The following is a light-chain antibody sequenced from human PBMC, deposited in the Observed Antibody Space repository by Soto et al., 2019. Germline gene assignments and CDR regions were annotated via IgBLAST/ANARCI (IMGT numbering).Light chain of an antibody. CDR2: GNT. V-gene: IGLV1-40*01. Sequence: QSVLTQPPSVSGAPGQRVTISCTGINSNIGAGFDVHWYQQLPGTAPKLLIYGNTIRPSGVPDRFSGSKSGTSASLAITGLQAEDEADYYCQSYDRSLRGYVFGTGTKLTVL. J-gene: IGLJ1*01. CDR3: QSYDRSLRGYV. CDR1: NSNIGAGFD.